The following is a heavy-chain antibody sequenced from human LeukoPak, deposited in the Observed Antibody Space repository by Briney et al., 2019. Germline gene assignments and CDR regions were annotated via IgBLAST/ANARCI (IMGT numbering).Heavy chain of an antibody. Sequence: SETPSLTCTVSGGSISSYYWSWIRQPPGKGLEWIGYIYYSGSTNYNPSLKSRVTISVDTSKNQFSLKLSSVTAADTAVYYCARGGYYDILTGYYNWFDPWGQGTLVTVSS. V-gene: IGHV4-59*01. D-gene: IGHD3-9*01. CDR3: ARGGYYDILTGYYNWFDP. CDR1: GGSISSYY. CDR2: IYYSGST. J-gene: IGHJ5*02.